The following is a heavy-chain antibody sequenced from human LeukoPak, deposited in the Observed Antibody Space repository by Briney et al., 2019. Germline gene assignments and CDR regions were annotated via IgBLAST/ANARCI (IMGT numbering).Heavy chain of an antibody. D-gene: IGHD3-10*01. J-gene: IGHJ4*02. CDR1: EFIFGAYW. Sequence: PGGSLRLSCTGSEFIFGAYWMTWVRQAPGKGLEWVANIKQDGSEKYYMDSVKGRFTISRDNAKKSLFLQMNSLKANNTALYYCVRSLERFGTRDYWGQGTLVTVSS. CDR2: IKQDGSEK. V-gene: IGHV3-7*01. CDR3: VRSLERFGTRDY.